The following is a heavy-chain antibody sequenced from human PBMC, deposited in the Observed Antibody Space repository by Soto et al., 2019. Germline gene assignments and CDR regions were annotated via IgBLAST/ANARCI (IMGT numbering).Heavy chain of an antibody. D-gene: IGHD6-19*01. J-gene: IGHJ4*02. CDR2: TYYRSTWHN. CDR1: GDSVSSGSAV. V-gene: IGHV6-1*01. CDR3: TRESASGWSDY. Sequence: QVQLQLSGPGLVKPSQTLSLTCAISGDSVSSGSAVWNWIRQSPSRGLEWLGRTYYRSTWHNDYAVSVKSRISINPDTSKNQFSLQLNSVTPEDTAVYYCTRESASGWSDYWGQGTLVTVSS.